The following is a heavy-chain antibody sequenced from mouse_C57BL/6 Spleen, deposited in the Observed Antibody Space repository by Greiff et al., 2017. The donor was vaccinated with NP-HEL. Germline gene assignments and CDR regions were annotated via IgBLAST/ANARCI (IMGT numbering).Heavy chain of an antibody. D-gene: IGHD1-1*01. Sequence: EVKLQESVAELVRPGASVKLSCTASGFNIKNTYMHWVKQRPEQGLEWIGRIDPANGNTKYAPKFQGKATITADTSSNTAYLQLSSLTSEDTAIYYCAYPHYYSEDYFDYWGQGTTLTVSS. V-gene: IGHV14-3*01. CDR2: IDPANGNT. CDR1: GFNIKNTY. J-gene: IGHJ2*01. CDR3: AYPHYYSEDYFDY.